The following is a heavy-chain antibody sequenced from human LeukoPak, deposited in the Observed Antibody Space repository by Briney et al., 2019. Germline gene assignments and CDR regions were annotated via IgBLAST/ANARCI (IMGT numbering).Heavy chain of an antibody. V-gene: IGHV4-31*03. D-gene: IGHD3-9*01. CDR3: SIVQMSAYDILTAYLAGYYYGMDV. J-gene: IGHJ6*02. CDR1: GGSISSGGYY. Sequence: SETLSLTCTVSGGSISSGGYYWSWIRQHPGKGLEWIGYIYYSGSTYYNPSLKSRVAISVDTSKNQFSLKLSSVTAADTAVYYCSIVQMSAYDILTAYLAGYYYGMDVWGQGTTVTVSS. CDR2: IYYSGST.